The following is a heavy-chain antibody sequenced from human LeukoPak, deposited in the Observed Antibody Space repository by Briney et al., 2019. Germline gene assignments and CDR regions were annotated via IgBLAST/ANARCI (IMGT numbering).Heavy chain of an antibody. J-gene: IGHJ4*02. CDR1: GFTFSSYA. CDR2: IMSNGSST. Sequence: GGSLTLSCAASGFTFSSYAMHWLRQAPGKGREYGSAIMSNGSSTYHAKSVKGRFTIARDNSKSSLYLQMGSLRAEDMAVYFCARSGTMVRGVINYFDYWGQGTLVTVSS. V-gene: IGHV3-64*01. CDR3: ARSGTMVRGVINYFDY. D-gene: IGHD3-10*01.